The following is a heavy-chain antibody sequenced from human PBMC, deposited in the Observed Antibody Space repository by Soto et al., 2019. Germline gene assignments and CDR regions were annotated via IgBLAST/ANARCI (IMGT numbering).Heavy chain of an antibody. CDR1: GFTFSSYA. J-gene: IGHJ6*02. CDR3: AGGYSSGWYNDYYYGMDV. V-gene: IGHV3-23*01. Sequence: EVQLLESGGGLVQPGGSLRLSCAASGFTFSSYAMSWVRQAPGKGLEWVSAISGSGGSTYYADSVKGRFTISRDNSKNPLYLQMNSLRAEDTAVYSCAGGYSSGWYNDYYYGMDVWGQGTTVTVSS. CDR2: ISGSGGST. D-gene: IGHD6-19*01.